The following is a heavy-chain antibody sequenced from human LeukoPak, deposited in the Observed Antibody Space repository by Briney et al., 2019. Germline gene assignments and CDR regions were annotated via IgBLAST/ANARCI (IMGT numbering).Heavy chain of an antibody. J-gene: IGHJ2*01. CDR2: ISASGGST. CDR3: AKVWADYDFWSAYYWYFDL. D-gene: IGHD3-3*01. Sequence: GGSLRLSCAASGFTFSSSAMSWVRQVPGKGLEWVSGISASGGSTYYADSVRGRFTISRDNSKNTLYVQMNSLRDEDTAVYYCAKVWADYDFWSAYYWYFDLWGRGTLVTVSS. V-gene: IGHV3-23*01. CDR1: GFTFSSSA.